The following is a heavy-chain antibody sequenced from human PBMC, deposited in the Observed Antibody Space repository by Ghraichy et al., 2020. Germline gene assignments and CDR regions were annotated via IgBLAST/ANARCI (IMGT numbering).Heavy chain of an antibody. V-gene: IGHV6-1*01. CDR1: GDSVSSNSAA. D-gene: IGHD3-22*01. Sequence: SQTLSLTCAISGDSVSSNSAAWNWIRQSPSRGLEWLGRTYYRSKWYNDYAVSVKSRITINPDTSKNQFSLQLNSVTPEDTAVYYCARVPYYYDSSGYYYTRSYYYYGMDVWGQGTTVTVSS. CDR3: ARVPYYYDSSGYYYTRSYYYYGMDV. J-gene: IGHJ6*02. CDR2: TYYRSKWYN.